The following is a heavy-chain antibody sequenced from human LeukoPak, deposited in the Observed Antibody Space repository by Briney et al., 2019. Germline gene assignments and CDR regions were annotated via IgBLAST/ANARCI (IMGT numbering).Heavy chain of an antibody. Sequence: PSETLSLTCAVYGGSFSDYYWSWIRQPSGKGLEWIGEINHSGSTNYNSSLKSRLTKSVDTSKNQFSLNLYSVTAADTAVYYCARRGQAGYLYWGQGTLVTVSS. CDR1: GGSFSDYY. CDR2: INHSGST. V-gene: IGHV4-34*01. D-gene: IGHD3-16*02. CDR3: ARRGQAGYLY. J-gene: IGHJ4*02.